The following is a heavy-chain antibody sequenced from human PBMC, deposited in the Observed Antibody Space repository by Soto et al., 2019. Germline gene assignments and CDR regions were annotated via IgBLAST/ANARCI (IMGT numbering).Heavy chain of an antibody. CDR2: ISGSGGST. CDR3: AKDKNDFRSGYFPLGD. CDR1: GFTFSSYA. D-gene: IGHD3-3*01. J-gene: IGHJ4*02. Sequence: GGSLRLSCAASGFTFSSYAMSWVRQAPGKGLEWVSAISGSGGSTYYADSVKGRFTISRDNSKNTLYLQMNSLRAEDTAVYYWAKDKNDFRSGYFPLGDWGQGSLGTVSS. V-gene: IGHV3-23*01.